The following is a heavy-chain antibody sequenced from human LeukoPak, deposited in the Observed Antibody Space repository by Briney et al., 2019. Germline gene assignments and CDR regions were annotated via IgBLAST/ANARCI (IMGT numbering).Heavy chain of an antibody. CDR2: ISGSGGST. Sequence: GRSLRLSCAASGFTVSSNYMSWVRQAPGKGLEWVSSISGSGGSTYYADSMKGRFTISRDNSKNTLYLQMNSLRAEDTAVYYCAKMNSGSYWRNFDFWGQGTLVTVSS. D-gene: IGHD1-26*01. V-gene: IGHV3-23*01. CDR1: GFTVSSNY. CDR3: AKMNSGSYWRNFDF. J-gene: IGHJ4*02.